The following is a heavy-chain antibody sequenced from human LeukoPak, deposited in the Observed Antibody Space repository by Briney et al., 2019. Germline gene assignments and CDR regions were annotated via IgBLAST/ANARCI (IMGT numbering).Heavy chain of an antibody. CDR1: GFTFSSYA. Sequence: GGSLRLPCAASGFTFSSYAMSWVRQAPGKGLEWVSAISGSGGSTYYADSVKGRFTISRDNSKNTLYLQMNSLRAEDTAVYYCAKQGDIVVVPAAMRRGYFDYWGQGTLVTVSS. CDR2: ISGSGGST. CDR3: AKQGDIVVVPAAMRRGYFDY. J-gene: IGHJ4*02. D-gene: IGHD2-2*01. V-gene: IGHV3-23*01.